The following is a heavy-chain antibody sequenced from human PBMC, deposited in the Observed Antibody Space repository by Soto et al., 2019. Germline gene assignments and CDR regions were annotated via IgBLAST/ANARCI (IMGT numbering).Heavy chain of an antibody. CDR3: ARHVPWEYYGMDV. Sequence: PGESLKISCKGSGYSFTSYWIGWVRQMPGKGLEWMGIIYPGDSDTRYSPSFQGQVTISADKSISTAYLQWSSLKASDTAMYYCARHVPWEYYGMDVWGQGTTVTVSS. D-gene: IGHD1-26*01. CDR2: IYPGDSDT. J-gene: IGHJ6*02. CDR1: GYSFTSYW. V-gene: IGHV5-51*01.